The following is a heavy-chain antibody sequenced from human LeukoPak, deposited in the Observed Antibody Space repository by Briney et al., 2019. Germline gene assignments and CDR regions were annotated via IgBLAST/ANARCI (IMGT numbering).Heavy chain of an antibody. CDR3: ARDIAGKFGELSLDY. D-gene: IGHD3-10*01. J-gene: IGHJ4*02. V-gene: IGHV3-53*01. Sequence: GGSLGLSCAASGFTVDTYYMNWVRQAPGKGLEWVSVIYSDDSTYYADSVKGRFTISRDNSKNTLYLQMHSLRAEDTAVYYCARDIAGKFGELSLDYWGQGTLVTVSS. CDR1: GFTVDTYY. CDR2: IYSDDST.